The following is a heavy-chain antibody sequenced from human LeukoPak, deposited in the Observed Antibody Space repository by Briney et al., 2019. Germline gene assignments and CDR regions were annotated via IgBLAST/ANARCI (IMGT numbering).Heavy chain of an antibody. Sequence: SETLSLTCAVYGGSFSGYYWSWIRQPAGKGLEWIGEINHSGSTNYNPSLKSRVTISVDTSKNQFSLKLSSVTAADTAVYYCARGDSSSSPGWFDPWGQGTLVTVSS. CDR2: INHSGST. V-gene: IGHV4-34*01. CDR3: ARGDSSSSPGWFDP. J-gene: IGHJ5*02. CDR1: GGSFSGYY. D-gene: IGHD6-6*01.